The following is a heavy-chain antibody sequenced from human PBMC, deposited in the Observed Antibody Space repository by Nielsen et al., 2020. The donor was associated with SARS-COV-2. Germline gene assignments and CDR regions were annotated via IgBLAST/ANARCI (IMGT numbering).Heavy chain of an antibody. CDR1: GASVSAYD. Sequence: SETLSLTCSVSGASVSAYDWTWIRQSPGKGLERIGKIYYSGSTYYNPSLKSRVTISVDTSKNQFSLKLSSVTAADTAVYYCARDGEYWGQGTLVTVSS. CDR3: ARDGEY. D-gene: IGHD3-10*01. CDR2: IYYSGST. J-gene: IGHJ4*02. V-gene: IGHV4-59*02.